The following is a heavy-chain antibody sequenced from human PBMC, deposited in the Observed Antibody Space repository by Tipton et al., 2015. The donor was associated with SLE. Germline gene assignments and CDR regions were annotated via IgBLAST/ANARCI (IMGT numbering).Heavy chain of an antibody. J-gene: IGHJ3*02. CDR2: INHSGST. Sequence: LRLSCAASGFTFSDYYMSWIRQPPGKGLEWIGEINHSGSTNYNPSLKSRVTISVDTSKNQFSLKLSSVTAADTAVYYCAGVSRDAFEIWGQGTMVTVSS. CDR1: GFTFSDYY. CDR3: AGVSRDAFEI. V-gene: IGHV4-34*08. D-gene: IGHD5/OR15-5a*01.